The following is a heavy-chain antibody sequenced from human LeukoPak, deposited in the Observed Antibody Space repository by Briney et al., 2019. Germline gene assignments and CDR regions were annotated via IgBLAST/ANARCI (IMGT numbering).Heavy chain of an antibody. CDR2: IIPILGIA. CDR3: AIQQPHDY. J-gene: IGHJ4*02. CDR1: GGTFSSYT. Sequence: VASVKVSCXASGGTFSSYTISWVRQAHGQGLEWMGRIIPILGIANYAQKFQGRVTITADKSTSTAYMELSSLRSEDTAVYYCAIQQPHDYWGQGTLVTVSS. V-gene: IGHV1-69*02. D-gene: IGHD6-13*01.